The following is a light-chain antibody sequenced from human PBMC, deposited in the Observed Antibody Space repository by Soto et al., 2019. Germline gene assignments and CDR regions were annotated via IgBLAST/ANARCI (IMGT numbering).Light chain of an antibody. Sequence: EIVLTQSPGTLSLSPGERATLYCRASQSISDCIAWHQQKPGQAPRLLIYGASNRATGIPDRFSGSGSGTEFTLTISRLEPEDFAVYYCQQYDNAPLIYTFGQGTKLEIK. CDR3: QQYDNAPLIYT. V-gene: IGKV3-20*01. CDR1: QSISDC. CDR2: GAS. J-gene: IGKJ2*01.